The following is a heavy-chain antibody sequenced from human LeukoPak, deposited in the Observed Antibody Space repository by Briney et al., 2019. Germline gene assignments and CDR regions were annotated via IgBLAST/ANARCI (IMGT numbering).Heavy chain of an antibody. V-gene: IGHV3-30*18. D-gene: IGHD6-6*01. CDR2: ISDDGSNK. J-gene: IGHJ6*02. Sequence: GRSLRLSCAASGFTFSSYGMHWVRQAPGKGLEWVAVISDDGSNKYYVDSVKGRVTISRDNSKNTLFLQMNSQRAEDTAVYYCAKDSSSSNYYYGMDVWGQGTTVTVSS. CDR3: AKDSSSSNYYYGMDV. CDR1: GFTFSSYG.